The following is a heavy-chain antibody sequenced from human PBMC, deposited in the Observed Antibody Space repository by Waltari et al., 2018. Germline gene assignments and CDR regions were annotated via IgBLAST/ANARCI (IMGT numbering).Heavy chain of an antibody. CDR2: INHSGST. V-gene: IGHV4-34*01. J-gene: IGHJ5*02. Sequence: QEQLQQWGAGLLKPSETLSLTCAVYGGSFSGYYWSWIRQPPGKGLEWIGEINHSGSTNYNPSLKSRVTISVDTSKNQFSLKLSSVTAADTAVYYCARAQIGRIAAAGRRWFDPWGQGTLVTVSS. CDR3: ARAQIGRIAAAGRRWFDP. D-gene: IGHD6-13*01. CDR1: GGSFSGYY.